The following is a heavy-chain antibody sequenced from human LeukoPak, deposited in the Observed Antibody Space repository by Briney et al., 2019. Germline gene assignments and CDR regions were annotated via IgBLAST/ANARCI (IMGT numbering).Heavy chain of an antibody. CDR2: IYSGGST. Sequence: PGGSLRLSCAASGFTFSSYAMSWVRQAPGKGLEWVSVIYSGGSTYYADSAKGRFTISRDNSKNTLYLQMNSLRAEDTAVYYCASGPKRITPFDYWGQGTLVTVSS. CDR1: GFTFSSYA. V-gene: IGHV3-66*01. D-gene: IGHD2-15*01. CDR3: ASGPKRITPFDY. J-gene: IGHJ4*02.